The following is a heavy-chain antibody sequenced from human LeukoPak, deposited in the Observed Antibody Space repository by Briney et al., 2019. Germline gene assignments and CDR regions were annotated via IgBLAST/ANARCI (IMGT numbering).Heavy chain of an antibody. D-gene: IGHD1-26*01. CDR1: GYTFTGYY. J-gene: IGHJ4*02. V-gene: IGHV1-2*02. Sequence: ASVKVSCKASGYTFTGYYMHWVRQAPGQGLKWMGWINPNSGGTNYAQKFQGRVTLTRDTSISTAYMELSSLRSDDTAVYYCARHMGGTGYFDYWGQGTLVTVSS. CDR2: INPNSGGT. CDR3: ARHMGGTGYFDY.